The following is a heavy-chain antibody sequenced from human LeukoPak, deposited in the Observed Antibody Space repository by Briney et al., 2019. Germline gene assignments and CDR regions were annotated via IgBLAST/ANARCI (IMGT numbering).Heavy chain of an antibody. J-gene: IGHJ5*02. CDR2: IYYSGST. CDR3: ARGSHYDYVWGSYRYNWFDP. V-gene: IGHV4-39*07. CDR1: GGSISSSSYY. D-gene: IGHD3-16*02. Sequence: SETLSLTCTVSGGSISSSSYYWGWIRQPPGKGLEWIGSIYYSGSTNYNPSLKSRVTISVDTSKNQFSLKLSSVTAADTAVYYCARGSHYDYVWGSYRYNWFDPWGQGTLVTVSS.